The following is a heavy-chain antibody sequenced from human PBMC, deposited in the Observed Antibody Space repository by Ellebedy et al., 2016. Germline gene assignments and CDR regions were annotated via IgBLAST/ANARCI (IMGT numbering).Heavy chain of an antibody. V-gene: IGHV3-48*04. D-gene: IGHD1-14*01. J-gene: IGHJ4*02. CDR1: GFTFRSYW. CDR3: ARGGGPELDY. CDR2: ISGSGITI. Sequence: GGSLRLSXAVSGFTFRSYWMSWVRQIPGKGLEWVSYISGSGITIYYEDPVKGRFTISRDNAKKSLYLHMNSLRAEDTAVYYCARGGGPELDYWGQGTLVTVSS.